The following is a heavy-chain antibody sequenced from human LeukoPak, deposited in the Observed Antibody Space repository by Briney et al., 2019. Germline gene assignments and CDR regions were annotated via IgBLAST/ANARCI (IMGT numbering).Heavy chain of an antibody. Sequence: GGSLRLSCAASGFTFNSYAMQWVRQAPGKGLEYVSVIDSIGDSTYYADSVRGRFTISRDNSKNTVHLQVDSLRAEDMAVYYCARADCDSSGCHTVSYWGQGTLVTVSS. V-gene: IGHV3-64*02. D-gene: IGHD2-2*02. J-gene: IGHJ4*02. CDR1: GFTFNSYA. CDR2: IDSIGDST. CDR3: ARADCDSSGCHTVSY.